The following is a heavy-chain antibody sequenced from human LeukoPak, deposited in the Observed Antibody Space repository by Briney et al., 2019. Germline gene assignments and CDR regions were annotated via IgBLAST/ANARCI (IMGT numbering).Heavy chain of an antibody. CDR3: ARVGRDTRVDYFDY. J-gene: IGHJ4*02. D-gene: IGHD5-18*01. CDR1: GFTFSSYW. Sequence: PGGALRLSCAASGFTFSSYWMHWVRQAPGKGLVWVSRINSDGSSTSYADSVKGRFTISRDNAKNTLYLHMNSLRAEDTAVYYCARVGRDTRVDYFDYWGQGTLVTVSS. CDR2: INSDGSST. V-gene: IGHV3-74*01.